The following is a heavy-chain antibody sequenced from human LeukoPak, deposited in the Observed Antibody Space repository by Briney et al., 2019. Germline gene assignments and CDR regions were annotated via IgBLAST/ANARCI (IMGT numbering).Heavy chain of an antibody. Sequence: KSSETLSLTCTVSHGSISDNSYYWGWIRQPPGKGLEWIGSVSYSGSTYYNPSLKSRVTISLDTSKNQFSLKLTSMTAADTAVYYCARRSSQRGYRLLTPFDPWGQGTLVTVSS. CDR3: ARRSSQRGYRLLTPFDP. J-gene: IGHJ5*02. CDR2: VSYSGST. V-gene: IGHV4-39*07. D-gene: IGHD5-18*01. CDR1: HGSISDNSYY.